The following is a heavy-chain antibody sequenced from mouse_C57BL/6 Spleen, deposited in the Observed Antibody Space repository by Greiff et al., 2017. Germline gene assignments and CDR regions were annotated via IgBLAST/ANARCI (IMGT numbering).Heavy chain of an antibody. CDR3: AREGSYSNGSRGYFEV. D-gene: IGHD1-1*01. Sequence: VQLQQSGPELVKPGASVKISCKASGYAFSSSWMNWVKQRPGTGLEWIGRIYPGDGDTNYNGKFKGKATLTADKSSSTAYMQLSSLTSADSAVYFCAREGSYSNGSRGYFEVWGTGTTVTVSS. J-gene: IGHJ1*03. V-gene: IGHV1-82*01. CDR2: IYPGDGDT. CDR1: GYAFSSSW.